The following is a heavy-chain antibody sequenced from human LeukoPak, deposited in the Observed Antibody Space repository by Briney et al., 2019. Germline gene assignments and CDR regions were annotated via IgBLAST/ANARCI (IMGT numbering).Heavy chain of an antibody. D-gene: IGHD3-16*01. CDR1: GFSFTSYA. V-gene: IGHV3-23*01. CDR2: ASEDGGTT. CDR3: ARFWGSYPPDY. J-gene: IGHJ4*02. Sequence: GGSLRLSCAASGFSFTSYAMTWVRQAPGKGLEWVSAASEDGGTTYYADSVKGRFAISRDNTKNTLYLQMNSLRAADTAVYYCARFWGSYPPDYWGQGTLVTVSS.